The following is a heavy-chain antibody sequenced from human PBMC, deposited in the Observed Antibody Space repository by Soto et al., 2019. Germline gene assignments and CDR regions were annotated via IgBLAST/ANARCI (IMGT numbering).Heavy chain of an antibody. CDR2: ISWNSDSI. Sequence: GGSLRLSCAASGFTFDDYAMHWVRQAPGKGLEWVSGISWNSDSIGYADSVKGRFTISRDNAKNSLYLQMNSLGAPPLMVRGVHFDYWGQGTLVTVSS. CDR3: HFDY. D-gene: IGHD3-10*01. J-gene: IGHJ4*02. CDR1: GFTFDDYA. V-gene: IGHV3-9*01.